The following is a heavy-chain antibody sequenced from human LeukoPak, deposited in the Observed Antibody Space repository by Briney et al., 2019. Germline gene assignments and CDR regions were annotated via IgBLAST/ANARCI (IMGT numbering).Heavy chain of an antibody. CDR2: ISSSSSYI. J-gene: IGHJ4*02. Sequence: NTGGSLRLSCAASGFTFSSYSMNWVRQAPGKGLEWVSSISSSSSYIYYADSVKGRFTISRDNAKNSLYLQMNSLRAEDTAVYYCASYPLNSAYDYGLDYWGQGTLVTVSS. CDR1: GFTFSSYS. D-gene: IGHD5-12*01. CDR3: ASYPLNSAYDYGLDY. V-gene: IGHV3-21*01.